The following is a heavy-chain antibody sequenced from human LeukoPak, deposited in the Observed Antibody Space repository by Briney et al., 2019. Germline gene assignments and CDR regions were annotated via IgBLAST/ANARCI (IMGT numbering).Heavy chain of an antibody. V-gene: IGHV3-53*01. CDR1: GFTVSSNY. Sequence: GGPLRLSCAASGFTVSSNYMSWVRQAPGKGLEWVSIIYSGGSTYYADSVKGRFTISRDNSKNTLYLQMNSLRAEDTAVYYCARVTGSYYPFDYWGQGTLVTVSS. CDR2: IYSGGST. D-gene: IGHD3-10*01. J-gene: IGHJ4*02. CDR3: ARVTGSYYPFDY.